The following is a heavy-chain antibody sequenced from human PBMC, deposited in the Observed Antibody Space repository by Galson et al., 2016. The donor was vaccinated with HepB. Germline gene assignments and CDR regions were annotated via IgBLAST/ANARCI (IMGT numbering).Heavy chain of an antibody. V-gene: IGHV3-23*01. CDR3: ARDNRSAKLPYYYDY. J-gene: IGHJ4*01. CDR2: VSGSGGIT. CDR1: GFTFDNHA. D-gene: IGHD4-23*01. Sequence: CAVSGFTFDNHAMGWVRQAPGKGLEWVSGVSGSGGITYYADSVKGRFTISRDNSKNVLYLHMSSLRAEDTAVYYCARDNRSAKLPYYYDYWGQGTLITVSS.